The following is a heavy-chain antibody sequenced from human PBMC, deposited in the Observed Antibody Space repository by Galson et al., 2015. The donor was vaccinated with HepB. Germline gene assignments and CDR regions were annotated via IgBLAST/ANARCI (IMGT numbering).Heavy chain of an antibody. Sequence: ISGDSVSSNSATWNWIRQSPSRGLEWLGRTYYRSKWYNDYAESVKSRLTVNPGTSKNQFSLQLNSVTPEDTAVYYCARDSATVRAAFDIWGLGTVVTVSS. V-gene: IGHV6-1*01. D-gene: IGHD4-17*01. CDR1: GDSVSSNSAT. CDR2: TYYRSKWYN. CDR3: ARDSATVRAAFDI. J-gene: IGHJ3*02.